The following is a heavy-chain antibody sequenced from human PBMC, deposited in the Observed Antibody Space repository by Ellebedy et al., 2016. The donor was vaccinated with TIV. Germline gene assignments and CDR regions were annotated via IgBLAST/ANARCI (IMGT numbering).Heavy chain of an antibody. Sequence: SETLSLTCAVYGGSFSGYYWSWIRQPPGKGLEWIGSIYYSGSTYYNPSLKSRVTISVDTSKNQFSLKLSSVTAADTAVYYCASISSGYKGFQHWGQGTLVTVSS. J-gene: IGHJ1*01. D-gene: IGHD3-22*01. V-gene: IGHV4-34*01. CDR1: GGSFSGYY. CDR2: IYYSGST. CDR3: ASISSGYKGFQH.